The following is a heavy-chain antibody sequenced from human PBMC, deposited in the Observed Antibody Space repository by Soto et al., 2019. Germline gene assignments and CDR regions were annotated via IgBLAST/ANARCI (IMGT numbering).Heavy chain of an antibody. V-gene: IGHV4-30-4*08. Sequence: PSGILSLTCTVSGGSIINSSYYRGWIRQPPGKGLEWIGYIYYSGSTYYNPSLKSRVTISVDTSRNQFSLKLSSVTAADTAVYYCAREVVAAAGIWFDPWGQGTLVTVSS. CDR2: IYYSGST. D-gene: IGHD6-13*01. CDR1: GGSIINSSYY. J-gene: IGHJ5*02. CDR3: AREVVAAAGIWFDP.